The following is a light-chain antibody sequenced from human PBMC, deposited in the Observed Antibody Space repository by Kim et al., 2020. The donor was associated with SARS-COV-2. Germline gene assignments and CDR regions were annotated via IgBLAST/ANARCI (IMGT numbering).Light chain of an antibody. Sequence: SPGERVTLSGRASQSVSSSYSAWYQHKPGQPPRLLIYDASIRATGIPDRFSGSESGTDFTLTISRVEPEDFAVYYCQQYGSSRWTFGQGTKVDIK. J-gene: IGKJ1*01. CDR3: QQYGSSRWT. CDR2: DAS. V-gene: IGKV3-20*01. CDR1: QSVSSSY.